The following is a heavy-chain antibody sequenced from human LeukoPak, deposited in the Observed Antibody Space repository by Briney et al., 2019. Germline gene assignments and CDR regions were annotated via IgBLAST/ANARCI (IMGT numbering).Heavy chain of an antibody. CDR2: IIPIFGAT. V-gene: IGHV1-69*13. Sequence: ASVKVSCKASGGTFSSHAISWVRQAPGQGLEWMGGIIPIFGATNYAQEFQGRVTITADESTSTAYMELSSLRSEDTAVYYCARAPITIPYGGMDVWGKGTTVTVSS. D-gene: IGHD3-9*01. CDR1: GGTFSSHA. CDR3: ARAPITIPYGGMDV. J-gene: IGHJ6*04.